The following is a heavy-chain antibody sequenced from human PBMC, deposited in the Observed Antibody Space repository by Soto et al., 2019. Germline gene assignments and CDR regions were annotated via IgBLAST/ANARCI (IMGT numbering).Heavy chain of an antibody. Sequence: PGGSLRLSCAASGFTFSSYAMSWVRQAPGKGLEWVSAISGSGGSTYYADSVKGRFTISRDNSKNTLYLQMNSLRAEDTAVYYCAKIGYSDTYYDILSFLLWGQGTLVTVSS. V-gene: IGHV3-23*01. CDR2: ISGSGGST. D-gene: IGHD3-9*01. CDR3: AKIGYSDTYYDILSFLL. J-gene: IGHJ4*02. CDR1: GFTFSSYA.